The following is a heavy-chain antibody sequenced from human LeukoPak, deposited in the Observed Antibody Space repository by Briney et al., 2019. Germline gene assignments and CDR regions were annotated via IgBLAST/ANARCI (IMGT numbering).Heavy chain of an antibody. CDR3: ARAPDA. CDR2: VHHTGRA. CDR1: GDSISGSNYH. J-gene: IGHJ5*02. Sequence: PSETLSLTCTVSGDSISGSNYHWGWIRQPPGKGLEWLGTVHHTGRAFYNPSLRGRTTVSVDTSKNEFSLKLTSVTAADTAVYYCARAPDAWGQGILVIVSS. V-gene: IGHV4-39*07.